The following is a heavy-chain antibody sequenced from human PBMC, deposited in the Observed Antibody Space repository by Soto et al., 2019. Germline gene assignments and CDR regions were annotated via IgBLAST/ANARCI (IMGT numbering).Heavy chain of an antibody. V-gene: IGHV5-51*01. CDR1: GYSFTSYW. D-gene: IGHD6-6*01. J-gene: IGHJ6*02. Sequence: GESLKISCKGSGYSFTSYWIGWVLQIPWKGLEWMGIIYPGDSDTRYSPSFQGQVTISADKSISTAYLQWSSLKASDTAMYYCARGGAARPSLCFYYYYGMDVWGQGTTVTVSS. CDR2: IYPGDSDT. CDR3: ARGGAARPSLCFYYYYGMDV.